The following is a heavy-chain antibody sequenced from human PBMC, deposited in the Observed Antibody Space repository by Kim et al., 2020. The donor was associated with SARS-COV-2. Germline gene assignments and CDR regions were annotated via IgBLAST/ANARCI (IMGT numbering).Heavy chain of an antibody. D-gene: IGHD6-13*01. CDR3: ARRGYSGSSWENWFDP. J-gene: IGHJ5*02. Sequence: SETLSLTCTVSGGSISSYYWSWIRQPPGKGLEWIGYIYYSGSTNYNPSLKSRVTISVDTSKNQFSLKLSSLTAADTAVYYCARRGYSGSSWENWFDPWGQGTLVTVSS. V-gene: IGHV4-59*08. CDR1: GGSISSYY. CDR2: IYYSGST.